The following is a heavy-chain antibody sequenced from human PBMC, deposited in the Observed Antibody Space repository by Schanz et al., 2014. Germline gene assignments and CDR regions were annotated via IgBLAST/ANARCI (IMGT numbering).Heavy chain of an antibody. CDR2: INPNSGGT. J-gene: IGHJ4*02. D-gene: IGHD2-15*01. CDR3: AGATLLETLDS. CDR1: GFTAFY. V-gene: IGHV1-2*02. Sequence: QLVQSGSEFRKPGASVKVSCKASGFTAFYMHWVRQAPGQGLEWMGWINPNSGGTVYAQQFQGRVTMTRDTSITTGYLELSRLRSDDTAVYYGAGATLLETLDSWGQGTLVTVSS.